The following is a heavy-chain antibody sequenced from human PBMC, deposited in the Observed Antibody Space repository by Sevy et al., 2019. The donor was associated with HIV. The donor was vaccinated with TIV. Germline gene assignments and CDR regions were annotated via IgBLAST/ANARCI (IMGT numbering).Heavy chain of an antibody. CDR3: ARMGDYFDTSGYYPLKY. CDR1: GYTFTEYY. J-gene: IGHJ4*02. D-gene: IGHD3-22*01. CDR2: INPQTGGT. V-gene: IGHV1-2*02. Sequence: ASVMVSCNASGYTFTEYYVHWLRQAPGQGLEWMGWINPQTGGTYFAKKFQDRVTLTTATSINAVYMEVSGLKFDDTAVFYCARMGDYFDTSGYYPLKYWGLGTLVTVSS.